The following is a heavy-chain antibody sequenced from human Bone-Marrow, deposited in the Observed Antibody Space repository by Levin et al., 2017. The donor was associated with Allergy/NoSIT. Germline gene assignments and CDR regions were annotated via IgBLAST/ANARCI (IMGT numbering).Heavy chain of an antibody. Sequence: GGSLRLSCAASGFTFSSYAMHWVRQAPGKGLEWVAVISYDGSNKYYADSVKGRFTISRDNSKNTLYLQMNSLRAEDTAVYYCARPYCSGGSCYSYYFDYWGQGTLVTVSS. V-gene: IGHV3-30*04. CDR1: GFTFSSYA. CDR3: ARPYCSGGSCYSYYFDY. D-gene: IGHD2-15*01. J-gene: IGHJ4*02. CDR2: ISYDGSNK.